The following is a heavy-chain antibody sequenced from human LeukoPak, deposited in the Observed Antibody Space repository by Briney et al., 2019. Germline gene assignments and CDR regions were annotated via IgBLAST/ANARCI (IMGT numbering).Heavy chain of an antibody. V-gene: IGHV3-48*04. Sequence: GGSLRLSCAASGFTFNTYIMNCVRQAPGKGLEWASYISTTGTIYYADSLEGRFTISRDNAKNSLYLQMNSLRAEDTGVYYCARAGSHRNSGYDYWGQGTLVTVSS. D-gene: IGHD5-12*01. J-gene: IGHJ4*02. CDR3: ARAGSHRNSGYDY. CDR2: ISTTGTI. CDR1: GFTFNTYI.